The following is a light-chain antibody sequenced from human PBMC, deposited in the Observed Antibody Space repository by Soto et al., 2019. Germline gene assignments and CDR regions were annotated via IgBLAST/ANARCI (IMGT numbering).Light chain of an antibody. J-gene: IGKJ3*01. Sequence: DIQMTQSPSSVSASVGDRVTITCRASQDISTWLAWYQQKPGKAPNLLIYVASSLQSGVPSRFSGSGSGTKFTLTSSSLQPEDSATYYCQQADSFPFTFGPGTTVEI. CDR3: QQADSFPFT. CDR1: QDISTW. V-gene: IGKV1-12*01. CDR2: VAS.